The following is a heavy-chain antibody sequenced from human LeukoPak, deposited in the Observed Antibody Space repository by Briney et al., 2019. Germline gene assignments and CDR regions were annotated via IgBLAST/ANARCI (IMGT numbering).Heavy chain of an antibody. Sequence: PGGSLRLSCAASGFTFSNYAIHWVRQAPGKGLEYVSAISTNGGSTYYANSLKGRFTISRDNSKNTLYLQMGSLRAEDMAVYYCARDRSGTFDYWGQGTLVTVSS. D-gene: IGHD2-15*01. J-gene: IGHJ4*02. CDR2: ISTNGGST. CDR3: ARDRSGTFDY. V-gene: IGHV3-64*01. CDR1: GFTFSNYA.